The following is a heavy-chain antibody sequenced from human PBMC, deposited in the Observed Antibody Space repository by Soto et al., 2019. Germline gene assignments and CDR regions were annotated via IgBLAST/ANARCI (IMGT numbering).Heavy chain of an antibody. V-gene: IGHV3-23*01. D-gene: IGHD3-10*01. Sequence: PVGSLRLSCAASGFTFSSYAMSWVRQAPGKGLEWVSAISGSGGSTYYADSVKGRFTISRDNSKNTLYLQMNSLRAEDTAVYYCAKTDYYGSGSYYMYYCGQGTLVTVSS. CDR3: AKTDYYGSGSYYMYY. J-gene: IGHJ4*02. CDR2: ISGSGGST. CDR1: GFTFSSYA.